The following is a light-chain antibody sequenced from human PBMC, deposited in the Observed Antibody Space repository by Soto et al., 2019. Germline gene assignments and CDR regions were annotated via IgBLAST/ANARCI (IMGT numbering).Light chain of an antibody. CDR3: QQYGSSPPT. Sequence: EIVVTQSPATLSLSPRERATLSCRASQSVSSNLAWYQQKPGQAPRLLIYGASTRATGIPARFSGSGSGTDFTLTINRLEPEDFALYYCQQYGSSPPTFGQGTKVDIK. V-gene: IGKV3-20*01. J-gene: IGKJ1*01. CDR2: GAS. CDR1: QSVSSN.